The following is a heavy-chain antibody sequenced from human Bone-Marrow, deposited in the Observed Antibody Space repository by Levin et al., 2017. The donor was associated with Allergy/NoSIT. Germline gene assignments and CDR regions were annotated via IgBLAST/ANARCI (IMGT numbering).Heavy chain of an antibody. D-gene: IGHD1-26*01. Sequence: GESLKISCAASGFTFSNYWMTWVRQAPGKGLEWVANIKQDGSEKHYVDSVKGRFTISRDNAKNSLYLQMNSLRAEDTAVYYCVRDLVGGTPSLGYWGQGTLVTVSS. CDR2: IKQDGSEK. J-gene: IGHJ4*02. V-gene: IGHV3-7*01. CDR1: GFTFSNYW. CDR3: VRDLVGGTPSLGY.